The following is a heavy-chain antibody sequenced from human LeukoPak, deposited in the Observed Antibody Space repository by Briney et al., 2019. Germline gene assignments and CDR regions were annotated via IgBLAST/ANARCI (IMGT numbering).Heavy chain of an antibody. D-gene: IGHD3-22*01. J-gene: IGHJ6*02. CDR2: ISANNGDT. CDR1: GYTFASYG. Sequence: ASVKVSCKASGYTFASYGIIWVRQAPGQGLEWMGWISANNGDTNYAQKLQGRVTMTTDTSTSTAYMELRSLRSDDTAVYYCARDDDSSGYHYGMDVWGQGTTVTVSS. CDR3: ARDDDSSGYHYGMDV. V-gene: IGHV1-18*01.